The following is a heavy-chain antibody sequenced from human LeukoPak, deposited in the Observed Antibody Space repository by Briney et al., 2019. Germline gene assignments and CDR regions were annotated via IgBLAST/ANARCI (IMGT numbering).Heavy chain of an antibody. J-gene: IGHJ5*02. Sequence: ASVKVSCKASGGTFSSYAISWVRQAPGQGLEWMGRIIPILGIANYAQKFQGRVTITADKSTSTAYMELSSLRSEDTAVYYCATTGTKGQWPDWFDPWGQGTLVTVSS. D-gene: IGHD1-14*01. CDR3: ATTGTKGQWPDWFDP. CDR1: GGTFSSYA. V-gene: IGHV1-69*04. CDR2: IIPILGIA.